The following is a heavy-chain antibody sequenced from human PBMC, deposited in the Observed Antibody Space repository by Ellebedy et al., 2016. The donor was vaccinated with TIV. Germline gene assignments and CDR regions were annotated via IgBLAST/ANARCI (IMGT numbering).Heavy chain of an antibody. J-gene: IGHJ5*02. CDR2: INPSGGSS. D-gene: IGHD5/OR15-5a*01. CDR1: GYTFTSYY. V-gene: IGHV1-46*01. Sequence: ASVKVSCKASGYTFTSYYMYWVRQAPGQGLEWMGIINPSGGSSNYAQKFQGRVTMTTDTSTSTVYMELRSLSFDDTAVYYCTRGFYEKFDPWGQGTLVTVS. CDR3: TRGFYEKFDP.